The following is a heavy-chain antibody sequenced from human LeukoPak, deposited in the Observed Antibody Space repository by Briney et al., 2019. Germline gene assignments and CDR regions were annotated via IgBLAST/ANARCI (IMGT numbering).Heavy chain of an antibody. J-gene: IGHJ5*02. CDR2: TYYRSTWYN. V-gene: IGHV6-1*01. Sequence: SQTLSLTCAISGDSVSSNSVTWNWIRQSTSGGLEWLGRTYYRSTWYNDYAVSVRGRITVNPDTSKNQFSLHLNSVTPEDTAVYYCARRLTQYDCFDPWGQGILVTVSS. CDR1: GDSVSSNSVT. D-gene: IGHD2-2*01. CDR3: ARRLTQYDCFDP.